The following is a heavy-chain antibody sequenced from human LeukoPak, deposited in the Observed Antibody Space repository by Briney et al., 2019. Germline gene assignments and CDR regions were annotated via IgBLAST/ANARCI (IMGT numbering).Heavy chain of an antibody. CDR2: IYYSGST. J-gene: IGHJ4*02. D-gene: IGHD6-19*01. CDR1: GGSISSSSYY. Sequence: SETLSLTCTVSGGSISSSSYYWGWIRQPPGKGLEWIGSIYYSGSTYYNPSLKSRVTISVDTSKNQFSLKLSSVTAADTAVYYCARGPRRYSSGWWLYGYHLFDYWGQGTLVTVSS. CDR3: ARGPRRYSSGWWLYGYHLFDY. V-gene: IGHV4-39*07.